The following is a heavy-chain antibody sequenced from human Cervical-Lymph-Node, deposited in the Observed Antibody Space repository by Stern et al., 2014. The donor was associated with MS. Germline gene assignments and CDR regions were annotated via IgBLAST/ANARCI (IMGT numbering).Heavy chain of an antibody. CDR2: ISAYNGNT. J-gene: IGHJ4*02. Sequence: VQLVQSGAEVKKPGASVKVSCKASGYTFTSYGISWVRQAPGPGLEWMGWISAYNGNTNYAQKLQGRVTMTTDTATSTAYMELRSLRSDDTAVDYGARGRGCIAGAGCHAGGDYWGQGTLVTVSS. V-gene: IGHV1-18*04. CDR3: ARGRGCIAGAGCHAGGDY. D-gene: IGHD6-13*01. CDR1: GYTFTSYG.